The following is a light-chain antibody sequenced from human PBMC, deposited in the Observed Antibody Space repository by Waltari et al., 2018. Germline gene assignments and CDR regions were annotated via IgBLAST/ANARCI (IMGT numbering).Light chain of an antibody. CDR2: AAS. CDR1: QGISSH. V-gene: IGKV1-39*01. Sequence: DIQMTQSPSSVSASVGDRVTITCRASQGISSHLNWYQQKPGKAPKLLIYAASSLQSGVPSRFSGSGSGTNFTLTISSLQPEDFATYYCQQSYSTPRTFGGGTQVEIK. CDR3: QQSYSTPRT. J-gene: IGKJ4*01.